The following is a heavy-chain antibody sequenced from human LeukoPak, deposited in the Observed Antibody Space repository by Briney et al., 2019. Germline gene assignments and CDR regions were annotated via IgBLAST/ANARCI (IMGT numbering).Heavy chain of an antibody. D-gene: IGHD3-3*01. V-gene: IGHV3-23*01. J-gene: IGHJ4*02. CDR1: GFPFSSYA. CDR2: ISGSGGST. CDR3: AKGYDFWSGLYYFDY. Sequence: PGGSLRLSCAASGFPFSSYAMSWVRQAPGKGLEWVSAISGSGGSTYYADSVKGRFTISRDNSKNTLYLQMNSLRAEDTAVYYCAKGYDFWSGLYYFDYWGQGTLVTVSS.